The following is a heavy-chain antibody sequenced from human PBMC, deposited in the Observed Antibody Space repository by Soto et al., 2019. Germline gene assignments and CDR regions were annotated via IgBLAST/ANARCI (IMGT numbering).Heavy chain of an antibody. J-gene: IGHJ3*02. CDR2: IYYSGST. Sequence: SETLSLTCTVSGGSISSYYWSWIRQPPGKGLEWIGYIYYSGSTNYNPSLKSRVTISVDTSKNQFSLKLSSVTAADTAVYYCASLPLVIAAAGRAFDAFDIWGQGTMVTVSS. CDR3: ASLPLVIAAAGRAFDAFDI. CDR1: GGSISSYY. D-gene: IGHD6-13*01. V-gene: IGHV4-59*08.